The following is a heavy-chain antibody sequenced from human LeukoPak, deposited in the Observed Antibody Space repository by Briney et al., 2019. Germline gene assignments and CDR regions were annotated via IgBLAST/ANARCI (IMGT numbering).Heavy chain of an antibody. Sequence: GGSLRLSCAASGFTFSTYSMNWVRQAPGKGLEWVSSISSSSSYIYYADSVKGRFTISRDNAKNSLYLQMNSPRAEDTAVYYCARAADNWIDSSGYYYAYYYYYYMDVWGKGTTVTISS. J-gene: IGHJ6*03. V-gene: IGHV3-21*01. CDR2: ISSSSSYI. D-gene: IGHD3-22*01. CDR1: GFTFSTYS. CDR3: ARAADNWIDSSGYYYAYYYYYYMDV.